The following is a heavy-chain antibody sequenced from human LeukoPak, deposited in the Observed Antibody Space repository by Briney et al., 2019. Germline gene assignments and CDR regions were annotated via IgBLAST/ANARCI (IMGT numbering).Heavy chain of an antibody. CDR1: GFTFSSYW. CDR3: ARVWGEMYCSSTSCYYYYYMDV. D-gene: IGHD2-2*01. V-gene: IGHV3-7*01. Sequence: GGSLRLSCAASGFTFSSYWMSWVRQAPGKGLEWVANIKQDGSEKYYVDSVKGRFTISRDNAKNSLYLQMNSLRAEDTAVYYCARVWGEMYCSSTSCYYYYYMDVWGKGTTVTVSS. CDR2: IKQDGSEK. J-gene: IGHJ6*03.